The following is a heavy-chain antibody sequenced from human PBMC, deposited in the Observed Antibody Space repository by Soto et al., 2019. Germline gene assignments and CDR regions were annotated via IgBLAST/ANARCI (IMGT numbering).Heavy chain of an antibody. J-gene: IGHJ4*02. CDR1: GGSISSGGYS. CDR2: IYHSGST. CDR3: ARGPSGDKVDY. V-gene: IGHV4-30-2*05. D-gene: IGHD7-27*01. Sequence: PSETLSLTCAVSGGSISSGGYSWSWIRQPPGKGLEWIGYIYHSGSTYYNPSLKSRVTISADTSETQFSLKLNSVSAADTAVYYCARGPSGDKVDYWGQGIQVTVSS.